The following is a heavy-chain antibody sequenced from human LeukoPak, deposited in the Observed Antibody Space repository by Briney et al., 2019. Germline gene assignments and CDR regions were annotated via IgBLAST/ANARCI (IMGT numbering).Heavy chain of an antibody. CDR2: FSTSSRYI. CDR3: ARGAGDPYYMDV. D-gene: IGHD4-17*01. CDR1: AFTFSSYT. Sequence: KPGGSLRLSCVASAFTFSSYTMNWVRRAPGKGLEWVSSFSTSSRYIYYADSVKGRFTISRDNAKNSLYLQMNSLRADDTAVYFCARGAGDPYYMDVWGKGTTVTVSS. V-gene: IGHV3-21*01. J-gene: IGHJ6*03.